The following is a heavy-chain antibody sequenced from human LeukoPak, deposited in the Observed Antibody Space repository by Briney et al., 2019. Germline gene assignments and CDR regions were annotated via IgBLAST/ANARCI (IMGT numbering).Heavy chain of an antibody. CDR1: GFSFSDYY. CDR3: ARGRAAAGSRFDF. J-gene: IGHJ4*02. CDR2: ISNSGNTI. Sequence: PGWSLRLSCAASGFSFSDYYMSWIRQAPGKGLEWVSYISNSGNTIYYADSVRGRFTISRDSAKNSLYLQMNSLRAEDTAVYYCARGRAAAGSRFDFWGQGTLVTVSS. D-gene: IGHD6-13*01. V-gene: IGHV3-11*01.